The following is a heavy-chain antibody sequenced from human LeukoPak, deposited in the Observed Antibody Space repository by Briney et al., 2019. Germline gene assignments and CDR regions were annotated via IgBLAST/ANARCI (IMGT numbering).Heavy chain of an antibody. Sequence: SETLSLTCTVSGGSISSYYWSWIRQPPGKGLEWIGYIYYSGSTNYNPSLKSRVTISVDTSKNQFSLKLSSVTAADTAVYYCARGGPAYYDILTGYSSFDYWGQGTLVTVSS. V-gene: IGHV4-59*08. J-gene: IGHJ4*02. D-gene: IGHD3-9*01. CDR3: ARGGPAYYDILTGYSSFDY. CDR2: IYYSGST. CDR1: GGSISSYY.